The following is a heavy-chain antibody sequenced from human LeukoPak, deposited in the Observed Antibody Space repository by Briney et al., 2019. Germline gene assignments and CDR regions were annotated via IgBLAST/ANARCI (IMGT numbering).Heavy chain of an antibody. V-gene: IGHV1-69*04. Sequence: SVTVSFTASGGTFSIYAISWVRQAPGQGLEWMGRIIPILGIANYAQKFQGRVTITADKSTSTAYMELSSLRSEDTAVYYCARVDTYYYDSSGPIWGQGTLVTVSS. CDR1: GGTFSIYA. CDR3: ARVDTYYYDSSGPI. D-gene: IGHD3-22*01. CDR2: IIPILGIA. J-gene: IGHJ4*02.